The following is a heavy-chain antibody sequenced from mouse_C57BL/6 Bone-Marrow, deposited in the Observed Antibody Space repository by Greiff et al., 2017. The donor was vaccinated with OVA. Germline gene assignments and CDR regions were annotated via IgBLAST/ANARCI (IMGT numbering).Heavy chain of an antibody. Sequence: QVQLKESGAELVKPGASVKMSCKASGYTFTTYPLEWMKQNHGKSLEWIGNFHPYNDDTTYNEKFKGKATLTVEKSSSTVYLELSRLTSDDSAVYYCARPGEYDGDWFAYWCQGTLVTVSA. D-gene: IGHD2-14*01. CDR1: GYTFTTYP. V-gene: IGHV1-47*01. J-gene: IGHJ3*01. CDR3: ARPGEYDGDWFAY. CDR2: FHPYNDDT.